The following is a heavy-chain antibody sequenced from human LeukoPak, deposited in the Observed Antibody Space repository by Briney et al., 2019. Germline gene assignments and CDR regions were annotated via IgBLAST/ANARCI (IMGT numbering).Heavy chain of an antibody. CDR1: GFTFSSYS. CDR2: ISSSSSYI. V-gene: IGHV3-21*01. D-gene: IGHD4-11*01. CDR3: ATLTLAQDYSNFGEAFDI. J-gene: IGHJ3*02. Sequence: PGGSLRLSCAASGFTFSSYSMNWVRQAPGKGLEWVSSISSSSSYIYYADSVKGRFTISRDNAKNSLYLQMNSLRAEDTAVYYCATLTLAQDYSNFGEAFDIWGQGTMVTVSS.